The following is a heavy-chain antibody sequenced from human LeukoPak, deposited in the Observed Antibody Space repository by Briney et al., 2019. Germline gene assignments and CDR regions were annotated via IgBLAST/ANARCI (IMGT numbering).Heavy chain of an antibody. Sequence: SETLSLTCTVSGGSTTSYYWSWIRQSPGKGLEWIAYIYYTGTTNYNPSLKSRVTISVDTSKNQFSLRLSSVTAADTAFYYCARTGDYFDPWGQGTLVTVSS. CDR3: ARTGDYFDP. V-gene: IGHV4-59*08. J-gene: IGHJ5*02. CDR2: IYYTGTT. D-gene: IGHD4-17*01. CDR1: GGSTTSYY.